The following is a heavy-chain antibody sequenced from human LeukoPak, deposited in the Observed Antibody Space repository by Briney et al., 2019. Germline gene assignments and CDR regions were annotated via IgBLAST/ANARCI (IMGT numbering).Heavy chain of an antibody. V-gene: IGHV4-59*01. CDR1: GGSISSYY. CDR2: IYYSGST. J-gene: IGHJ4*02. CDR3: ARGMGATTPYSY. D-gene: IGHD1-26*01. Sequence: SETLSLTCTVSGGSISSYYWSWIRQPPGKGLEWIGYIYYSGSTNYNSSLKSRVTISVDTSKNQFSLKLSSVTAADTAVYYCARGMGATTPYSYWGQGTLVTVSS.